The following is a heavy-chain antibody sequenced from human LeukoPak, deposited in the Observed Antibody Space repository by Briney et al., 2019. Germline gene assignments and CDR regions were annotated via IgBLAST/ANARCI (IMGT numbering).Heavy chain of an antibody. CDR2: ISHVGSP. D-gene: IGHD3-10*01. Sequence: SETLSLTCIVHGVTFSGHFWSWFRQPPGGGLEWIGEISHVGSPNYSPSVKSRITIVVDTSNNHFSLELGSVTAADTAMYYCARGNRRLAYYGSGARLPFDYWGQGTLVSVSS. V-gene: IGHV4-34*01. CDR3: ARGNRRLAYYGSGARLPFDY. CDR1: GVTFSGHF. J-gene: IGHJ4*02.